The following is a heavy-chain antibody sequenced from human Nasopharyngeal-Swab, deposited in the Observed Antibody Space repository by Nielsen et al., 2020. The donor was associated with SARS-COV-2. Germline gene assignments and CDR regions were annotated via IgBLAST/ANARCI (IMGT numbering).Heavy chain of an antibody. J-gene: IGHJ4*02. V-gene: IGHV4-34*01. CDR1: GGSFSGYY. CDR3: ARVGGWYVPGY. Sequence: SETLSLTCAVYGGSFSGYYWSWIRQPPGKGLEWIGEINHSGSTNYNPSLKSRVTISVDTSKNQFSLKLSSVTAADTAMYYCARVGGWYVPGYWGQGTLVTVSS. CDR2: INHSGST. D-gene: IGHD6-19*01.